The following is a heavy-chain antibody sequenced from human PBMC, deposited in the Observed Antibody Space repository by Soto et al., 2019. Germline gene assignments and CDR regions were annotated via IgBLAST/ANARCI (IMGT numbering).Heavy chain of an antibody. J-gene: IGHJ4*02. CDR3: ARDRLRGYDNSGFYS. CDR1: GYSFKYYG. V-gene: IGHV1-18*01. Sequence: QVQLVQSGAELRNPGASVKVSCEASGYSFKYYGINWVRQAPGQGLEWMAWINPNNGNRNYAQKFEDRVAVTTATSPNTVYMELRSLKFDDTAIYYCARDRLRGYDNSGFYSWGQGTLVIVSS. D-gene: IGHD3-22*01. CDR2: INPNNGNR.